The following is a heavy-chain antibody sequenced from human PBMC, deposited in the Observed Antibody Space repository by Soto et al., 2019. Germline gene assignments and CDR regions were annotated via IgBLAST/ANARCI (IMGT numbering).Heavy chain of an antibody. Sequence: SVKVSCKASGGTFSSYAISWVRQAPGQGLEWMGGIIPIFGTANYAQKFQGRVTITADESTSTAYMELSSLRSEDTAVYYCARAYQDYYDSSGYFPSFDSCGQGTLVTVS. D-gene: IGHD3-22*01. CDR3: ARAYQDYYDSSGYFPSFDS. CDR2: IIPIFGTA. J-gene: IGHJ4*02. V-gene: IGHV1-69*13. CDR1: GGTFSSYA.